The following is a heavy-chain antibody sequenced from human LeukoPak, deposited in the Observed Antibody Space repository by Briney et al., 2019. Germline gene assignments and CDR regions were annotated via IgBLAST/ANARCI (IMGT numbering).Heavy chain of an antibody. D-gene: IGHD1-26*01. CDR1: GFTFNTYA. CDR2: ISRSGEST. V-gene: IGHV3-23*01. Sequence: GGSLRLSCAASGFTFNTYAMSWVRQAPGKGLEWVSGISRSGESTHYADPVKGRFTISRDNSKNTLYLQMNSLRAEDTAIYYCAKASGRYSFDYWGQGTLVTVSS. J-gene: IGHJ4*02. CDR3: AKASGRYSFDY.